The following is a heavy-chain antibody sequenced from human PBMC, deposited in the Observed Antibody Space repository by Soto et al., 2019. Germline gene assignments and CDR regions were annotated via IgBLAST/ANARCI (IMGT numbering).Heavy chain of an antibody. D-gene: IGHD3-10*01. CDR3: ALTPLYYYGSGSYYRRAFDI. J-gene: IGHJ3*02. Sequence: GSGPTLVNPTQTLTLTCTFSGFSLSTSGVGVGWIRQPPGKALEWLALIYWDDDKRYSPSLKSRLTITKDTSKNQVVLTMTNMDPVDTATYYCALTPLYYYGSGSYYRRAFDIWGQGTMVTVSS. V-gene: IGHV2-5*02. CDR1: GFSLSTSGVG. CDR2: IYWDDDK.